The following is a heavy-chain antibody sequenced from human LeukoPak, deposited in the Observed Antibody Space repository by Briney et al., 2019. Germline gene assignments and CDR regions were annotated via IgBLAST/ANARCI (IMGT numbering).Heavy chain of an antibody. CDR1: GFTFSSYA. CDR2: ISSNGGST. Sequence: GGSLRLSCAASGFTFSSYAMHWVRQAPGKGLEYVSAISSNGGSTYYANSVKGRFTISRDNSKNTLYLYVNSLRPDDSAVYYCVKDNPLDYWGQGTLVIVSS. D-gene: IGHD2-15*01. V-gene: IGHV3-64*01. CDR3: VKDNPLDY. J-gene: IGHJ4*02.